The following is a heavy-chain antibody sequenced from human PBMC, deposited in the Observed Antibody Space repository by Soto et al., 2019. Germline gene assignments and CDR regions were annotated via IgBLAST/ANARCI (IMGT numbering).Heavy chain of an antibody. Sequence: PGGSLRLSCAASGFTFSSYWMHWVRQAPGKGLVWVSRINSDGSSTSYADSVKGRFTISRDNAKNTLYLQMNSLRAEDTAVYYCARVDYDFWSGYPPFDYWGQGTLVTVSS. J-gene: IGHJ4*02. CDR2: INSDGSST. D-gene: IGHD3-3*01. V-gene: IGHV3-74*01. CDR3: ARVDYDFWSGYPPFDY. CDR1: GFTFSSYW.